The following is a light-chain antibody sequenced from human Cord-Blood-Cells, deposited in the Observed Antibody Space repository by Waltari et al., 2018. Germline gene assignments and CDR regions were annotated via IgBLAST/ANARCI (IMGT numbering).Light chain of an antibody. CDR2: EGS. CDR3: CSYAGSSTWV. Sequence: QSALTQPASVSGSPGQSITISCTGTSSDVGSYNLVSWYQQHPGKAPNLMIYEGSKRPVGVSKRFSGSKSGNTSSLTISRLQAEDEADYYCCSYAGSSTWVFGGGTKLTVL. J-gene: IGLJ3*02. CDR1: SSDVGSYNL. V-gene: IGLV2-23*01.